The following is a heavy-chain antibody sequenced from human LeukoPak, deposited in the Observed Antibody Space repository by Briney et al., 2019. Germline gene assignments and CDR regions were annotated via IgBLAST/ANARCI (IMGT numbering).Heavy chain of an antibody. CDR2: INPKNGGT. CDR3: AILMYYDILTGYSDY. J-gene: IGHJ4*02. D-gene: IGHD3-9*01. CDR1: GYTFTGYY. Sequence: ASVKVSCKASGYTFTGYYIHWVRQAPGQGLEWMGWINPKNGGTNYAQKFQGRVTITADKSTSTAYMELSSLRSEDTAVYYCAILMYYDILTGYSDYWGQGTLVTVPS. V-gene: IGHV1-2*02.